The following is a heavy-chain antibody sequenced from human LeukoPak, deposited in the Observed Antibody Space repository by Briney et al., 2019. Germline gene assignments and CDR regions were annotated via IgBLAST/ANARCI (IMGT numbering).Heavy chain of an antibody. CDR2: INHSGST. CDR1: GGSFSGYY. CDR3: ARVYCTNGVCDKYYFDY. V-gene: IGHV4-34*01. Sequence: PSETLSLTCAVYGGSFSGYYWSWIRQPPGKGLEWIGEINHSGSTNYNPSLKSRVTILVDTSKNQFSLKLSSVTAADTAVYYCARVYCTNGVCDKYYFDYWGQGTLVTASS. J-gene: IGHJ4*02. D-gene: IGHD2-8*01.